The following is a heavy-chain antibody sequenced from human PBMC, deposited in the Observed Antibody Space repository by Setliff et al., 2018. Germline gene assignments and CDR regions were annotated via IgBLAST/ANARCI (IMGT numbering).Heavy chain of an antibody. J-gene: IGHJ4*02. CDR2: IYYSGST. CDR3: ARDRITIFGVVIPFDY. V-gene: IGHV4-39*07. D-gene: IGHD3-3*01. Sequence: SETLSLTCTVSGGSISSSSYYWGWFRQPPGKGLEWIGSIYYSGSTYYNPSLKSRVTISVDTSKNQFSLKLSSVTAADTAVYYCARDRITIFGVVIPFDYWGQGTLVTVSS. CDR1: GGSISSSSYY.